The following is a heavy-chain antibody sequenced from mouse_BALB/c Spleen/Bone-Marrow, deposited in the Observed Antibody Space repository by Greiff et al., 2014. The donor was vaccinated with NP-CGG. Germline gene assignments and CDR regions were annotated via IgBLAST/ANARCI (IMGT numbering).Heavy chain of an antibody. J-gene: IGHJ2*01. CDR2: INPYNGGT. Sequence: EVKLMESGPELVKPGASMKISCEASGFSFTGYTMNWVKQSHGKNLEWIGLINPYNGGTSYNLKFKGKATLTVDKSFSTAYMELLSLTSEDSAVYYCARADYYFDYWGQGTTLTVSS. CDR3: ARADYYFDY. V-gene: IGHV1-18*01. CDR1: GFSFTGYT.